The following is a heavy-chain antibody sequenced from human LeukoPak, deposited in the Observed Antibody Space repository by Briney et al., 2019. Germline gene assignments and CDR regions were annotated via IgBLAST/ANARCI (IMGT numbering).Heavy chain of an antibody. CDR1: GGTFSSYA. D-gene: IGHD6-19*01. CDR3: ARRYSSGRYYYYYMDV. V-gene: IGHV1-69*05. CDR2: IIPIFGTA. J-gene: IGHJ6*03. Sequence: GASVKVSCKASGGTFSSYAISWVRQAPGQGLEWMGGIIPIFGTANYAQKFQGRVTITRNTSISTAYMELSSLRSEDTAVYYCARRYSSGRYYYYYMDVWGKGTTVTVSS.